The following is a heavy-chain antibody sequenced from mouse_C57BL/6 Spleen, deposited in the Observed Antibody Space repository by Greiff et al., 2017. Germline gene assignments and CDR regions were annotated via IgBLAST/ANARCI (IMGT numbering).Heavy chain of an antibody. CDR2: INPYNGGT. Sequence: EVQLQQSGPVLVKPGASVKMSCKASGYTFTDYYMNWVKQSHGKSLEWIGVINPYNGGTSYNQKFKGKATLTVDKSSSTAYMELNSLTSEDSAVYYCARTITTVVAEEGYYFDYWGQGTTLTVSS. CDR1: GYTFTDYY. V-gene: IGHV1-19*01. J-gene: IGHJ2*01. D-gene: IGHD1-1*01. CDR3: ARTITTVVAEEGYYFDY.